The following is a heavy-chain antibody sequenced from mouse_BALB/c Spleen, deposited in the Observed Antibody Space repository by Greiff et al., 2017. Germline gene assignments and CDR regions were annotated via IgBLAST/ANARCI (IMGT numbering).Heavy chain of an antibody. Sequence: QVQLQQSGAELAKPGASVKMSCKASGYTFTSYWMHWVKQRPGQGLEWIGYINPSTGYTEYNQKFKDKATLTADKSSSTAYMQLSSLTSEDSAVYYCARSTMITAGYLWGQGTTLTVSS. V-gene: IGHV1-7*01. CDR1: GYTFTSYW. CDR3: ARSTMITAGYL. D-gene: IGHD2-4*01. J-gene: IGHJ2*01. CDR2: INPSTGYT.